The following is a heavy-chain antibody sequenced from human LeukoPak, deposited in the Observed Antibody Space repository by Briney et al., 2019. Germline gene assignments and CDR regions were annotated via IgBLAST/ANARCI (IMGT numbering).Heavy chain of an antibody. CDR2: IYYSGST. V-gene: IGHV4-59*08. CDR3: ARRAAAGKHFDY. Sequence: SETLSLTCTVSGGSISSYYGSWLRQPPGKGLEWIGYIYYSGSTNYNPSLKSRVTISVDTSKNQFSLKLSSVTAADTAVYYCARRAAAGKHFDYWGQGTLVTVSS. J-gene: IGHJ4*02. D-gene: IGHD6-13*01. CDR1: GGSISSYY.